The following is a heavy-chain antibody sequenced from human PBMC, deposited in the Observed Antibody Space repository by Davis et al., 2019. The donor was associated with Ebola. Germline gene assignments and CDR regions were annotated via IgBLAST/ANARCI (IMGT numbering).Heavy chain of an antibody. CDR2: IIPIFGTA. D-gene: IGHD6-19*01. CDR1: GGTFSSYA. Sequence: AASVKVSCKASGGTFSSYAISWVRQAPGQGLEWMGGIIPIFGTANYAQKFQGRVTITADESTSTAYMELSSLRSEDTAVYYCARGGSGSGWHYFDFWGQGTLVTVSS. V-gene: IGHV1-69*13. CDR3: ARGGSGSGWHYFDF. J-gene: IGHJ4*02.